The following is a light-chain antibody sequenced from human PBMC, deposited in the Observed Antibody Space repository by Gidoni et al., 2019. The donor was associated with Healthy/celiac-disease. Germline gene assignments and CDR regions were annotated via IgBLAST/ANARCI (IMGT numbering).Light chain of an antibody. J-gene: IGKJ4*01. V-gene: IGKV2-28*01. CDR2: LGS. CDR3: MQALQTPPT. CDR1: PSLLHSNGYNY. Sequence: DIAMTQSPLSLPVTPGEPAAILCRTSPSLLHSNGYNYLDWYLQKPGQSPQLLIYLGSNRASGVPDRFSGSGSGTDFTLKISRVEAEDVGVYYCMQALQTPPTFGGGTKVEIK.